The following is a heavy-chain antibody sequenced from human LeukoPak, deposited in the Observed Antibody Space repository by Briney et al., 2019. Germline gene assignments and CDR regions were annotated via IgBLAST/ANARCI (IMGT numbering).Heavy chain of an antibody. CDR2: IYPGDSDT. Sequence: GESLKISCKGSGYSFTSYWIGWVRQMPGKGLEWMGIIYPGDSDTRYSPSFQGQVTISADKSISTAYLQWSSLKAPDTAMYYCARQYSSGWYDGYFDYWGQGTLVTVSS. CDR3: ARQYSSGWYDGYFDY. CDR1: GYSFTSYW. D-gene: IGHD6-19*01. V-gene: IGHV5-51*01. J-gene: IGHJ4*02.